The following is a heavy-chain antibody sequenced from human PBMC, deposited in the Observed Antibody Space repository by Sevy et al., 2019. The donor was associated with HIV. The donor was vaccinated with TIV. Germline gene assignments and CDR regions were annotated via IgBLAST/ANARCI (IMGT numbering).Heavy chain of an antibody. J-gene: IGHJ6*02. V-gene: IGHV1-2*02. CDR3: ARGRAVMLSPVYYYGMDV. CDR2: INPNSGGT. Sequence: ASVKVSCKASGYTFTGYYIHWVRQAPGQGLEWMGWINPNSGGTNYAQKFQGRVTMTRDTSISTAYMELSRLRSDDTAVYYCARGRAVMLSPVYYYGMDVWGQGTTVTVSS. D-gene: IGHD3-16*01. CDR1: GYTFTGYY.